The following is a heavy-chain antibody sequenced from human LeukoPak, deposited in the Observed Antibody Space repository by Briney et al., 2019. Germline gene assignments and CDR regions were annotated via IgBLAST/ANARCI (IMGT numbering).Heavy chain of an antibody. D-gene: IGHD1-26*01. V-gene: IGHV4-39*07. Sequence: SETLSLTCTVSGGSISSSSYYWGWIRQPPGKGLEWIGSIYYSGSTYYNPSLKSRVTISVDTSRNQFSLKLSSVTAADTAVYYCARSGWGLPTYYYYYYYMDVWGKGTTVTVSS. CDR3: ARSGWGLPTYYYYYYYMDV. J-gene: IGHJ6*03. CDR1: GGSISSSSYY. CDR2: IYYSGST.